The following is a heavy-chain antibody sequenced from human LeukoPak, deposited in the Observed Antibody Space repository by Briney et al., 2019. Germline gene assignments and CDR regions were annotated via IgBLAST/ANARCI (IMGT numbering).Heavy chain of an antibody. CDR1: GVSISSYY. CDR3: ARVYYSSSYDYWYFDL. D-gene: IGHD6-13*01. CDR2: MYTSGST. J-gene: IGHJ2*01. Sequence: SETLSLTCTVSGVSISSYYWSWIGQPAGKGLEWIGRMYTSGSTNYNPPLKSRVTISVDTSKNQFSLKLSSVTAADTAVYYCARVYYSSSYDYWYFDLWGRGTLVTVSS. V-gene: IGHV4-4*07.